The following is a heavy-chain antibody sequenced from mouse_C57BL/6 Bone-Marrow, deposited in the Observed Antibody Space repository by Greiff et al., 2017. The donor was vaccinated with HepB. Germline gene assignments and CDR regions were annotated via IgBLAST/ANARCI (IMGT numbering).Heavy chain of an antibody. D-gene: IGHD1-1*01. CDR3: ASDCNGSSGFGY. Sequence: VQLKESGPELVKPGASVKISCKASGYSFTGYFMNWVMQSHGKSLEWIGRINPYNGDTFYNQKFKGKATLTVDKSSSTAHMELQSLTSEDSAVYYCASDCNGSSGFGYWGKVTPVTV. CDR2: INPYNGDT. J-gene: IGHJ3*01. V-gene: IGHV1-20*01. CDR1: GYSFTGYF.